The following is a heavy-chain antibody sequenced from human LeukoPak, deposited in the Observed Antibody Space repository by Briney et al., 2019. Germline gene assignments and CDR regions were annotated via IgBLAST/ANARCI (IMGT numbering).Heavy chain of an antibody. V-gene: IGHV1-69*05. CDR2: IIPIFGTA. D-gene: IGHD3-3*01. J-gene: IGHJ5*02. CDR3: ASGPAPTIFGVVLNWFDP. CDR1: GGTFSSYA. Sequence: GASVKVSCKASGGTFSSYAISWVRQAPGQGLEWMGGIIPIFGTANYAQKFQGRVTITTDESTSTAYMELSSLRSEDTAVYYCASGPAPTIFGVVLNWFDPWGQGTLVTVSS.